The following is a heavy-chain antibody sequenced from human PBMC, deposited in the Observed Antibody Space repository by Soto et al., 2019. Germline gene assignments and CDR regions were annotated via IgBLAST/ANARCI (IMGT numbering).Heavy chain of an antibody. V-gene: IGHV3-66*01. J-gene: IGHJ4*02. D-gene: IGHD3-9*01. CDR2: IYSGGST. CDR1: GFTVSSNY. CDR3: AANYDILTGYYSLDY. Sequence: GGSLRLSCAASGFTVSSNYMSWVRQAPGKGLEWVSVIYSGGSTYYADSVKGRFTISRDNSKNTLYLQMNSLRAEDTAVYYCAANYDILTGYYSLDYWGQGTLVTVSS.